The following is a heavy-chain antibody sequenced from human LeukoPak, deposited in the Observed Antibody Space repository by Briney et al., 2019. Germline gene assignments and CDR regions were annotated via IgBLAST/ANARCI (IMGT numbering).Heavy chain of an antibody. CDR1: GFSLSTSGMR. V-gene: IGHV2-70*04. D-gene: IGHD5-24*01. J-gene: IGHJ2*01. CDR3: ARTGRDGYLNYWYFDL. CDR2: IDWDDDK. Sequence: SGPTLVNPTQTLTLTCTFSGFSLSTSGMRVSWIRQPPGKALEWLARIDWDDDKFYSTSLKTRLTISKDTSNNQVVLTMTNMDPVDTATYYCARTGRDGYLNYWYFDLWGRGTLVTVSS.